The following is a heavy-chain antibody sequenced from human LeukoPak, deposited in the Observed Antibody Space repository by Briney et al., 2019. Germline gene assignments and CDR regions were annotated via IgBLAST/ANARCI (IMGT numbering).Heavy chain of an antibody. Sequence: GEFLKISCKASGYTFSSYWIGWVRQMPGKGLEGMGMIYGGDSDTRYSPAFQGQGTISADKSISTAYLQWSSLKASYTAMYYCARQYSSGGGRTYYYYMDVWGKGTTVTVSS. V-gene: IGHV5-51*01. CDR1: GYTFSSYW. CDR2: IYGGDSDT. J-gene: IGHJ6*03. D-gene: IGHD3-10*01. CDR3: ARQYSSGGGRTYYYYMDV.